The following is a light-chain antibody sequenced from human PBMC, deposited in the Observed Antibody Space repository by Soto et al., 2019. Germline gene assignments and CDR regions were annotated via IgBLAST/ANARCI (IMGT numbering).Light chain of an antibody. CDR3: SSYAGSSNV. Sequence: SALTQPPSASGSPGQSVAISCTGTSSDVGGYNYVSWYQQHPGKAPKLMIYEVNKRPSGDPDRFSGSKSGNTASLTVSGLQAEDEADYYCSSYAGSSNVFGTGTKVTVL. V-gene: IGLV2-8*01. J-gene: IGLJ1*01. CDR1: SSDVGGYNY. CDR2: EVN.